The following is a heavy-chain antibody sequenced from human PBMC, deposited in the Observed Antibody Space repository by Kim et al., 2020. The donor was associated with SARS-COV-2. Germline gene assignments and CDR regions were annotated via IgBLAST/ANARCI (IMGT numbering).Heavy chain of an antibody. CDR3: ARGIRGYCSSTSCYPGIWFDP. Sequence: ASVKVSCKASGYTFTSYDINWVRQATGQGLEWMGWMNPNSGNTGYAQKFQGRVTMTRNTSISTAYMELSSLRSEDTAVYYCARGIRGYCSSTSCYPGIWFDPWGQGTLVTVSS. J-gene: IGHJ5*02. CDR1: GYTFTSYD. V-gene: IGHV1-8*01. CDR2: MNPNSGNT. D-gene: IGHD2-2*01.